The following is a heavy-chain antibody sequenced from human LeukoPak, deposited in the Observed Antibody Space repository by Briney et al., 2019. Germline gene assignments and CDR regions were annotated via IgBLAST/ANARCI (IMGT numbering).Heavy chain of an antibody. CDR1: GHSISTYY. Sequence: SETLSLTCTVSGHSISTYYWSWIRQPPGKGLEWIGYIHYSGSTNDNPSLKSRVTISVDTYRNHFSLKLRSGTAADAAVYYCARRRGRSFGFDHWGQGTLVTVSS. CDR3: ARRRGRSFGFDH. CDR2: IHYSGST. D-gene: IGHD5-18*01. V-gene: IGHV4-59*01. J-gene: IGHJ4*02.